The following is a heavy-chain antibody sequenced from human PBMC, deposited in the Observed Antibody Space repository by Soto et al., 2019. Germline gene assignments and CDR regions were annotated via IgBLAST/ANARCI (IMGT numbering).Heavy chain of an antibody. V-gene: IGHV3-23*01. CDR2: ISGSGGST. CDR3: VRGDGDYNDGNGYLARH. Sequence: GGSLRLSCAASGFNFSSYAVSWVRQAPGKGLEWVSAISGSGGSTYYADSVKGRFTVSRDNAKNTLYLQMNSLRAEDTAVYYCVRGDGDYNDGNGYLARHWGQGTLVTVSS. CDR1: GFNFSSYA. D-gene: IGHD5-18*01. J-gene: IGHJ4*02.